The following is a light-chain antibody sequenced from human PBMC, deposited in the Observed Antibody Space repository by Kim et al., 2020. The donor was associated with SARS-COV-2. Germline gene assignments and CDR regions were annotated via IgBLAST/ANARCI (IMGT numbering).Light chain of an antibody. V-gene: IGKV3-20*01. Sequence: EIVLTQSPGTLSLSPGARATLSCRASHIVSGNYLAWYQQKPDQPPRLLIYGASRRATGIPDRFTGSGSGTDFTLTISRLEPEDFAVYFGQQYGDSQTFGQGTKVDIK. CDR2: GAS. CDR3: QQYGDSQT. CDR1: HIVSGNY. J-gene: IGKJ1*01.